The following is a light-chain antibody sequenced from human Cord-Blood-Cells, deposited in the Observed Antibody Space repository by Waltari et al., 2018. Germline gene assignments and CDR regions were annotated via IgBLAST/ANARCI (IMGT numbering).Light chain of an antibody. V-gene: IGKV4-1*01. CDR2: WAS. CDR3: QQYYSTPRT. Sequence: DIVMTQSPDSLAVSLGERATINCKSSQSVLYSSNNKNYLAWYQQKPGQPPKLLMYWASTRESGVADRFSGSGAGTDFTLTIISRQAGDGAGYYCQQYYSTPRTFGQGTKVEIK. CDR1: QSVLYSSNNKNY. J-gene: IGKJ1*01.